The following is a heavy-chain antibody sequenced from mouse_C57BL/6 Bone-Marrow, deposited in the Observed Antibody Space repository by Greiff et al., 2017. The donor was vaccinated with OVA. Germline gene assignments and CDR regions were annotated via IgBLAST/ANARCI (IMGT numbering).Heavy chain of an antibody. D-gene: IGHD3-2*02. CDR1: GYTFTSYW. V-gene: IGHV1-5*01. Sequence: DVQLQESGTVLARPGASVKMSCKTSGYTFTSYWMHWVKQRPGQGLEWIGAIYPGNSDTSYNQKFKGKAKLTAVTSASTAYMELSSLTNEDSAVYYCTIRQLRLPYYFDYWGQGTTLTVSS. CDR2: IYPGNSDT. J-gene: IGHJ2*01. CDR3: TIRQLRLPYYFDY.